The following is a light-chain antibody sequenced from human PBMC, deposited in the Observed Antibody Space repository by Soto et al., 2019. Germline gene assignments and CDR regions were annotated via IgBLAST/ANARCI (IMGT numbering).Light chain of an antibody. CDR2: LGS. V-gene: IGKV2-28*01. Sequence: DIGMTQSPLPLPVTPGEPASISCRASQSPLHSNGYNYLDWYLQKPGQSPQLLIYLGSNRASGVPDRFSGSGSGTDFTLNISRVEAEDVGVYYCMQALQTSYTFGQGTKVDIK. CDR3: MQALQTSYT. CDR1: QSPLHSNGYNY. J-gene: IGKJ2*01.